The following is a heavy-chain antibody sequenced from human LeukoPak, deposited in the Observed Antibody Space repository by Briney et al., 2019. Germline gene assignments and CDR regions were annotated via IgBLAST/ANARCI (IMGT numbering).Heavy chain of an antibody. CDR1: GYTFTSYG. D-gene: IGHD3-22*01. CDR2: ISAYNGNT. J-gene: IGHJ5*02. CDR3: ARSYYYDSSGPPCFDP. Sequence: ASVKVSCKASGYTFTSYGISWVRQAPGQGLGWMGWISAYNGNTNYAQKLQGRVTMTTDTSTSTAYMELRSLRSDDTAVYYCARSYYYDSSGPPCFDPWGQGTLVTVSS. V-gene: IGHV1-18*01.